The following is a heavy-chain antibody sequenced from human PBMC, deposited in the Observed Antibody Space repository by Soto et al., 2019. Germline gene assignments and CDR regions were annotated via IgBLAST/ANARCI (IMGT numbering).Heavy chain of an antibody. J-gene: IGHJ4*02. D-gene: IGHD3-3*01. CDR2: INPSGGST. CDR1: GYTFTSYY. V-gene: IGHV1-46*01. Sequence: QVQLVQSGAEVKKPGASVKVSCKASGYTFTSYYMHWVRQAPGQGLEWMGIINPSGGSTSYAQKYQGRVTMTRDTSTSTVYMELSSLRSEDTAVYYCARERFLEWSPGYWGQGSLVTVSS. CDR3: ARERFLEWSPGY.